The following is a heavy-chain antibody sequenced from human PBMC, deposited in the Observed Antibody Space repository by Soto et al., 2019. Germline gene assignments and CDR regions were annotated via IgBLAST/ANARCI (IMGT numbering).Heavy chain of an antibody. CDR2: ISAYNGNT. CDR1: GYTFTSYG. CDR3: ARESDHYYDSSGSNDY. D-gene: IGHD3-22*01. Sequence: ASVKVSCKASGYTFTSYGISWVRQAPGQGLEWMGWISAYNGNTNYAQKLQGRVTMTTDTSTSTAYMELRSLRSDDTAVYYCARESDHYYDSSGSNDYSGQGTLVTVST. V-gene: IGHV1-18*01. J-gene: IGHJ4*02.